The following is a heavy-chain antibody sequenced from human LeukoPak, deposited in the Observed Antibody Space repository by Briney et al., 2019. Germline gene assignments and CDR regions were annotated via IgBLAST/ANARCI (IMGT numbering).Heavy chain of an antibody. V-gene: IGHV1-69*13. Sequence: ASVKVSCKASGGTFISYAISWVRQAPGQGLEWMGGIIPIFGTANYAQKFQGRVTITADESTSTAYMELSSLRSEDTAVYYCAREVITFGGVIVRTYYFDYWGQGTLVTVSS. CDR1: GGTFISYA. CDR2: IIPIFGTA. J-gene: IGHJ4*02. CDR3: AREVITFGGVIVRTYYFDY. D-gene: IGHD3-16*02.